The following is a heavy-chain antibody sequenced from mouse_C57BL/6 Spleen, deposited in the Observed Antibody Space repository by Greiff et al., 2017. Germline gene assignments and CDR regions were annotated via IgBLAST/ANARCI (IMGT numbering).Heavy chain of an antibody. CDR2: INYDGSST. CDR3: ARAGYGEAMDY. J-gene: IGHJ4*01. V-gene: IGHV5-16*01. Sequence: EVQLVESEGGLVQPGSSMKLSCTASGFTFSDYYMAWVRQVPEKGLEWVANINYDGSSTYYLDSLKGRFIFSRDNATNILYLQMSSLKSEDTATYYCARAGYGEAMDYWGQGTSVTVSS. D-gene: IGHD3-1*01. CDR1: GFTFSDYY.